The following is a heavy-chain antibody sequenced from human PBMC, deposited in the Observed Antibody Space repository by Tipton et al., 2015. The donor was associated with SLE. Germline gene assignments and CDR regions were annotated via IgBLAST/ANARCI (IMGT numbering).Heavy chain of an antibody. CDR1: GFTFRSYG. V-gene: IGHV3-20*04. J-gene: IGHJ2*01. Sequence: SLRLSCAASGFTFRSYGMNWVRQAPGKGLEWVSGINWNGGSTGYADSVMGRFTISRDNAKNSLYLQMNSLRAEDTALYYCARDFLDYWYFDLWGRGTLVTVSS. CDR2: INWNGGST. CDR3: ARDFLDYWYFDL.